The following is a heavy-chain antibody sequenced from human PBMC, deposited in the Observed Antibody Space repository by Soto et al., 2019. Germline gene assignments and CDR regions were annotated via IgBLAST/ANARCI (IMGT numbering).Heavy chain of an antibody. D-gene: IGHD1-26*01. J-gene: IGHJ4*02. V-gene: IGHV3-30*18. Sequence: QVQLVESGGGVAQPGRSLRLSCAASGFTFSSYGMHWVRQAPGKGLEWVAVISYDGSNKYYADSVKGRFTISRDNSKNTLYLQMNSLRAEDTAVYYCAKGRHGVGATPSGYWGQGTLVTVSS. CDR3: AKGRHGVGATPSGY. CDR1: GFTFSSYG. CDR2: ISYDGSNK.